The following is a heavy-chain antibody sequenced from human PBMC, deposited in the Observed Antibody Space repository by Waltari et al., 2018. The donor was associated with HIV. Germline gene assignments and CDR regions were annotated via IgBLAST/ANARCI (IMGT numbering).Heavy chain of an antibody. CDR1: GGSVSSGEYY. Sequence: QVQLQQSGPGLVKPSDTLSLTCSVSGGSVSSGEYYWGWIRQSSGKGLGFSGGGYCRGPPLPNPYLGGRVRMSVDLSKNQFSLRLRSVTAADTAVYYCARGKGKPGYNSDYYFYGMDVWGQGTTVTVSS. CDR2: GYCRGPP. V-gene: IGHV4-39*07. D-gene: IGHD1-1*01. CDR3: ARGKGKPGYNSDYYFYGMDV. J-gene: IGHJ6*02.